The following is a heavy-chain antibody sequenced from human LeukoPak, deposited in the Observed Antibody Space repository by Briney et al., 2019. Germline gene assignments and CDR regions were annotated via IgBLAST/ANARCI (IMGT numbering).Heavy chain of an antibody. CDR2: IYSSGST. Sequence: SETPSLTCTVSGGSISSYYWSWIRQPAGKGLEWIGRIYSSGSTNYNPSLKSRVTMSVDTSKNQFSLKLTSVTAADTAVYYCARALYCSSTSCFYFDYWGQGTLVTVSS. D-gene: IGHD2-2*01. CDR3: ARALYCSSTSCFYFDY. V-gene: IGHV4-4*07. CDR1: GGSISSYY. J-gene: IGHJ4*02.